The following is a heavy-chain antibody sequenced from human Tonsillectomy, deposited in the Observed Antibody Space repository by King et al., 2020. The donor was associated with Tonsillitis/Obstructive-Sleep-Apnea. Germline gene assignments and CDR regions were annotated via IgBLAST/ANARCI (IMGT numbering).Heavy chain of an antibody. J-gene: IGHJ3*02. V-gene: IGHV1-2*06. Sequence: VQLVESGAEVKKPGSSVKVSCKASGYTVTGDYMHWVLQAPGQGLEWMGRINPNSGGTNYAQKFLGRVTMTRDTSISTAYMELSRLRSYDTAVYYCARSITIFGVVLDAFDIWGQGTMVTVSS. CDR1: GYTVTGDY. D-gene: IGHD3-3*01. CDR3: ARSITIFGVVLDAFDI. CDR2: INPNSGGT.